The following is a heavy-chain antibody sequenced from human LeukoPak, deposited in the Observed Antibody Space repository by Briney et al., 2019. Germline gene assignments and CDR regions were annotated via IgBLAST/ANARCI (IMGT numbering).Heavy chain of an antibody. V-gene: IGHV4-4*07. Sequence: SETLSLTCTVSGGSISSYYWSWIRQPAGKGLEWNGRIYTSGSTNYNPSLKSRVTISVDKSKNQFSLKLSSVTAADTAVYYCARVSLRNYFDYWGQGTLVTVSS. D-gene: IGHD3-22*01. CDR2: IYTSGST. CDR1: GGSISSYY. J-gene: IGHJ4*02. CDR3: ARVSLRNYFDY.